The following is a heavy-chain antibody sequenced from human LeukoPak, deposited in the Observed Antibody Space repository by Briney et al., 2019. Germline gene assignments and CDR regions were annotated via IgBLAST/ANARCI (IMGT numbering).Heavy chain of an antibody. CDR1: GGSISSGGYY. CDR2: IYYSGST. D-gene: IGHD2-2*01. V-gene: IGHV4-31*03. Sequence: SETLSLTCTVSGGSISSGGYYWSWIRQHPGKGLEWIGYIYYSGSTYYNPSLKSRVTISVDTSKNQFSLKLSSVTAADTAVYYCARQKRSVVPVANCYFDYWGQGTLVTVSS. J-gene: IGHJ4*02. CDR3: ARQKRSVVPVANCYFDY.